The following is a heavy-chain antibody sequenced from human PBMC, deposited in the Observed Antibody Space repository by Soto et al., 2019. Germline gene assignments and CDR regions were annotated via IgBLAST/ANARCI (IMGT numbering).Heavy chain of an antibody. CDR2: IDPSASYT. CDR1: GYSFTSYW. CDR3: DGGGPGVVDCYDHGMRV. Sequence: GESLKISCKGSGYSFTSYWISWVRQMPGKGLEWMGRIDPSASYTNYSPSFQGHVTISADKSISTAYLQWSSLKASDTAMSHCDGGGPGVVDCYDHGMRVCGQGTTVTVSS. J-gene: IGHJ6*02. V-gene: IGHV5-10-1*01. D-gene: IGHD3-3*01.